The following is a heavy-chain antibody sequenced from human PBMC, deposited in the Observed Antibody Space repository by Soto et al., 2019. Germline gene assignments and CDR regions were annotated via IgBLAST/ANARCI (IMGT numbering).Heavy chain of an antibody. D-gene: IGHD6-6*01. J-gene: IGHJ6*02. Sequence: QVQLVQSGAEVKKPGASVKVSCKASGYTFTSYGISWVRQAPGQGLEWMGWISAYNGNTNYAQKLQGRVTMTTETSTSTADMEMRSLRSDDTAVYYCAGGGMAARPNYYYSYGMDVWGQGSTVTVS. CDR3: AGGGMAARPNYYYSYGMDV. CDR1: GYTFTSYG. CDR2: ISAYNGNT. V-gene: IGHV1-18*04.